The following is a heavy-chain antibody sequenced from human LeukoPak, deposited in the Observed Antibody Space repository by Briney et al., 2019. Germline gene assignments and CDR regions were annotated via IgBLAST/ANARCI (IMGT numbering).Heavy chain of an antibody. J-gene: IGHJ4*02. Sequence: GASVKVSCKASGYTFTSYGISWVRQAPGQGLEWMGWISAYNGNTNYAQKLQGRVTMTTDTSTSTAYMELRSLRSDDTAVYYCARVLGYCSGGSCYSTLDYWGQGTLVTVSS. V-gene: IGHV1-18*01. D-gene: IGHD2-15*01. CDR1: GYTFTSYG. CDR2: ISAYNGNT. CDR3: ARVLGYCSGGSCYSTLDY.